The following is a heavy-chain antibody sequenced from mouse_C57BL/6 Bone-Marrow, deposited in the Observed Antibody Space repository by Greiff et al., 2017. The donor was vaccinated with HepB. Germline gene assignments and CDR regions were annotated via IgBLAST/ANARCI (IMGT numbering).Heavy chain of an antibody. J-gene: IGHJ1*03. V-gene: IGHV3-6*01. CDR3: ARVGTRRYFDV. CDR1: GYSITSGYY. CDR2: ISYDGSN. D-gene: IGHD3-3*01. Sequence: ESGPGLVKPSQSLSLTCSVTGYSITSGYYWNWIRQFPGNKLEWMGYISYDGSNNYNPSLKNRISITRDTSKNQFFLKLNSVTTEDTATYYCARVGTRRYFDVWGTGTTVTVSS.